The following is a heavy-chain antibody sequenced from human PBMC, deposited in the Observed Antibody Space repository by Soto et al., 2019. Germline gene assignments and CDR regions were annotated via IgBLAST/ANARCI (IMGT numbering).Heavy chain of an antibody. J-gene: IGHJ4*02. CDR3: ARDGPGSSSWSHDY. D-gene: IGHD6-13*01. V-gene: IGHV3-11*06. Sequence: GASLRRSCAASGFTFSDYYRSSLRQAPGKGLEWVSYISSSSSYTNYADSVKGRFTISRDNAKNSLYLQMNSLRAEDTAVYYCARDGPGSSSWSHDYWGQGTLVTVSS. CDR1: GFTFSDYY. CDR2: ISSSSSYT.